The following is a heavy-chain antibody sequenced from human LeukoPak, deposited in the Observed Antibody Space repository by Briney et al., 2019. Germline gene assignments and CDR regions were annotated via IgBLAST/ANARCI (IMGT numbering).Heavy chain of an antibody. D-gene: IGHD2-15*01. CDR3: ASSGSTIYDCSGGSCYSMDV. CDR1: GGTFSSYA. CDR2: IIPILGIA. Sequence: SVKVSCKASGGTFSSYAISWVRQAPGQGLEWMERIIPILGIANYAQKFQGRVTITADKSTSTAYMELSSLRSEDTAVYYCASSGSTIYDCSGGSCYSMDVWGQGTTVTVSS. V-gene: IGHV1-69*04. J-gene: IGHJ6*02.